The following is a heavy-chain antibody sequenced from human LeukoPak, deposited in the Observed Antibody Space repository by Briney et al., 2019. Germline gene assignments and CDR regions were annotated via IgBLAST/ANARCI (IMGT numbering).Heavy chain of an antibody. V-gene: IGHV4-59*01. D-gene: IGHD5-24*01. CDR3: ARYGMATIQFFDY. CDR1: GGSISAYY. J-gene: IGHJ4*02. Sequence: SETLSLTCTVSGGSISAYYWSWIRQPPGKGLEWIGYISYSGSTKYNPSLKSRVTISVDTSKNQFSLKLSSVTAADTAVYYFARYGMATIQFFDYWGQGTLFTVSS. CDR2: ISYSGST.